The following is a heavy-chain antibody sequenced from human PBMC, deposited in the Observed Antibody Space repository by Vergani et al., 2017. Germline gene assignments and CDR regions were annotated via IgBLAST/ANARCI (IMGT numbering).Heavy chain of an antibody. J-gene: IGHJ6*03. CDR1: GFTFDDYT. D-gene: IGHD5-12*01. V-gene: IGHV3-43*01. CDR3: AKDPQGARXGATLRDYFGYYYYYMDV. Sequence: EVQLVESGGVVVQPGGSLRLSCAASGFTFDDYTMHWVRQAPGKGLEWVSLISWDGGSTYYADSVKGRFTISRDNSKNSLYLQMNSLRTEDTALYYCAKDPQGARXGATLRDYFGYYYYYMDVWGKGTTVTVSS. CDR2: ISWDGGST.